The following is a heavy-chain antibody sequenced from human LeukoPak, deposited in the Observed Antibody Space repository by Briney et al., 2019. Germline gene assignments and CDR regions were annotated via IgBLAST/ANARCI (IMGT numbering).Heavy chain of an antibody. CDR2: ISGDGGST. D-gene: IGHD2/OR15-2a*01. Sequence: GSLRLSCSASGFTFDDYAMHWVRQAPGKGLEWVSLISGDGGSTYYADSVKGRFTISRDNSKNSLYLQMNSLRTEDTALYYCARTLYGPYYYYYGMDVWGQGTTVTVSS. V-gene: IGHV3-43*02. CDR3: ARTLYGPYYYYYGMDV. J-gene: IGHJ6*02. CDR1: GFTFDDYA.